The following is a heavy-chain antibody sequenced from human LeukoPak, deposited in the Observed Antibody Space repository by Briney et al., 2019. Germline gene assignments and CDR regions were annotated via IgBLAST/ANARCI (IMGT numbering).Heavy chain of an antibody. CDR1: GGSISSYY. V-gene: IGHV4-59*01. CDR3: AREIGAAAGYYYYGMDV. D-gene: IGHD6-13*01. Sequence: SETLSLTCTVSGGSISSYYWSWIRRPPGKGLEWIGYIYYSGSTSYNPSLKSRVTISVDTSKNQFSLKLSSVTAADTAVYYCAREIGAAAGYYYYGMDVWGQGTTVTVSS. J-gene: IGHJ6*02. CDR2: IYYSGST.